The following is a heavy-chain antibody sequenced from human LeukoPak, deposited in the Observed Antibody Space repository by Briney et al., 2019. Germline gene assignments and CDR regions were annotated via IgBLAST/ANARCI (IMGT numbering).Heavy chain of an antibody. Sequence: GGSLRLSCAASGFTFSSDAMSWVRQAPGKGLEWVSAISGSGGSTYYADSVKGRFTISRDNSKNTLYLQMNSLRAEDTAVYYCAREGDTSSSWSSFDPWGQGTLVTVSS. CDR2: ISGSGGST. D-gene: IGHD6-13*01. V-gene: IGHV3-23*01. J-gene: IGHJ5*02. CDR1: GFTFSSDA. CDR3: AREGDTSSSWSSFDP.